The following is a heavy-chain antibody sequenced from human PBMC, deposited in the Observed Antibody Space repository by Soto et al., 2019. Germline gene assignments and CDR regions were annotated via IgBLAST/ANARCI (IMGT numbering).Heavy chain of an antibody. D-gene: IGHD2-2*01. CDR3: ASRPPEWVSRGWYFDL. V-gene: IGHV3-11*04. J-gene: IGHJ2*01. Sequence: QVQLVESGGGLVKPGGSLRLSCAASGFTFSDYYMSWIRQAPGKGLEWVSYIRSSGSTIYYADSVKGRFTIARDNAKNSRYLQMNSLRAEDTAVYYCASRPPEWVSRGWYFDLWGRGTLVTVSS. CDR1: GFTFSDYY. CDR2: IRSSGSTI.